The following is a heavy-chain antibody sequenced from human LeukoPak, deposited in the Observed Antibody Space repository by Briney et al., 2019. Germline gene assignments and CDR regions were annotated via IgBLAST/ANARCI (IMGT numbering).Heavy chain of an antibody. D-gene: IGHD3-22*01. CDR1: GGTFSSYA. Sequence: SVKDSCKASGGTFSSYAISWVRQAPGQGLEWMGGIIPIFGTANYAQKFQGRVTITTDESTSTAYMELSSLRSEDTAVYYCATQTYYYDSSGYYSFDYWGQGTLVTVSS. J-gene: IGHJ4*02. CDR3: ATQTYYYDSSGYYSFDY. CDR2: IIPIFGTA. V-gene: IGHV1-69*05.